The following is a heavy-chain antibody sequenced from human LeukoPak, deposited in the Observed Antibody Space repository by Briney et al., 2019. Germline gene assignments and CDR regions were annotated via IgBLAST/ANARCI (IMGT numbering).Heavy chain of an antibody. V-gene: IGHV4-30-4*08. D-gene: IGHD3-22*01. CDR1: GGSISSGDYY. CDR3: ARDYYYDSSGYRNDAFDI. CDR2: IYYSGST. J-gene: IGHJ3*02. Sequence: PSETLSLTCTVSGGSISSGDYYWSWIRQPPGKGLEWIGHIYYSGSTYYNPSLKSRVTISVDTSKNQFSLKLSSVTAADTAVYYCARDYYYDSSGYRNDAFDIWGQGTMVTVSS.